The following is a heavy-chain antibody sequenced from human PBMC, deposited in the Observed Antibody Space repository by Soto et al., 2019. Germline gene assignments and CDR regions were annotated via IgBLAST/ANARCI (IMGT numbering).Heavy chain of an antibody. CDR3: ARGSGSGYYYAFNDAFDI. Sequence: GGSLRLSCAASGFTFSSYSMNWVRQAPGKGLEWVSYISSSSSTIYYADSVKGRFTISRDNAKNSLYLQMNSLRDEDTAVYYCARGSGSGYYYAFNDAFDIWGQGTMVTVSS. CDR1: GFTFSSYS. J-gene: IGHJ3*02. V-gene: IGHV3-48*02. CDR2: ISSSSSTI. D-gene: IGHD3-22*01.